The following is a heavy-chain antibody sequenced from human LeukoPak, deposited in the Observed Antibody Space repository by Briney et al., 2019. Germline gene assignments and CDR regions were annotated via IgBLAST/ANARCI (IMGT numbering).Heavy chain of an antibody. D-gene: IGHD6-13*01. V-gene: IGHV4-39*07. CDR2: IYSSGNT. CDR1: GASISSSNYY. J-gene: IGHJ6*03. CDR3: ARDRITAAAGDGLGPFYYYYMDV. Sequence: SETLSLTCAVSGASISSSNYYWGWVRQSPGKGLEWIGNIYSSGNTYYNASLKSRVTMYIDTSKNQFSLKLSSVTAADTAVYYCARDRITAAAGDGLGPFYYYYMDVWGKGTTVTISS.